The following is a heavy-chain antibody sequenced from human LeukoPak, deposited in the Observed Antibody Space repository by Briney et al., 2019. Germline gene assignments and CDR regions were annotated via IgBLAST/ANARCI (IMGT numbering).Heavy chain of an antibody. J-gene: IGHJ6*02. CDR2: INPNSGGT. CDR3: ARDYGYCSSTSCFYGMDV. V-gene: IGHV1-2*02. Sequence: GASVKVSCKASGYTFTGYYMHWVRQAPGQGLEWMGWINPNSGGTNYAQKFQGRVTMTRDTSISTAYMELSRLRPDDTAVYYCARDYGYCSSTSCFYGMDVWGQGTTVTVSS. D-gene: IGHD2-2*01. CDR1: GYTFTGYY.